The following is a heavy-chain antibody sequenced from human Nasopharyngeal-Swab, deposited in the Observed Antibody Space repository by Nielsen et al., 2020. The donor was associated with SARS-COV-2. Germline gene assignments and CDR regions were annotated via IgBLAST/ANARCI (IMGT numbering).Heavy chain of an antibody. Sequence: GGSLRLSCAASGFTFSSYWMPWVRQAPGKGLVWVSRINSDGSSTSYADSVKGRFTISRDNAKNTLYLQMNSLRAEDTAVYYCARSYNPPLNYYGMDVWGQGTTVTVSS. CDR1: GFTFSSYW. CDR2: INSDGSST. V-gene: IGHV3-74*01. J-gene: IGHJ6*02. D-gene: IGHD5-24*01. CDR3: ARSYNPPLNYYGMDV.